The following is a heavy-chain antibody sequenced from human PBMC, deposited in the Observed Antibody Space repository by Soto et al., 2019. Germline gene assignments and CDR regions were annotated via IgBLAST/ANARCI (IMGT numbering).Heavy chain of an antibody. V-gene: IGHV1-69*02. CDR2: IIPILGIA. CDR1: GGTFSSYT. Sequence: QVQLVQSGAEVKKPGSSVKVSCKASGGTFSSYTISWVRQAPGQGLEWMGRIIPILGIANYAQKFQGRVTIPADKSTSTAYMELSSLRSEDTAVYYCARVIAVAGPFDYWGQGTLVTVSS. J-gene: IGHJ4*02. CDR3: ARVIAVAGPFDY. D-gene: IGHD6-19*01.